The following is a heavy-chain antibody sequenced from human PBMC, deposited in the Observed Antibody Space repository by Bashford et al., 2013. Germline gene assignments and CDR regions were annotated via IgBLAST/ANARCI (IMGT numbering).Heavy chain of an antibody. J-gene: IGHJ4*02. CDR2: INPNSGGT. D-gene: IGHD3-22*01. V-gene: IGHV1-2*02. CDR3: ARDSMIVVNGPDY. Sequence: ASVKVSCKASGYTFTGYYMHWVRQAPGQGLEWMGWINPNSGGTNYAQKFQGRVTMTRDTSISTAYMELSRLRSDDTAVYYCARDSMIVVNGPDYWGQGTLVTVSS. CDR1: GYTFTGYY.